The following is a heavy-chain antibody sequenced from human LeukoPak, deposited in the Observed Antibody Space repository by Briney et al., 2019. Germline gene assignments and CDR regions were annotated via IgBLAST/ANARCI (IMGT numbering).Heavy chain of an antibody. J-gene: IGHJ4*02. D-gene: IGHD5-24*01. Sequence: GGSLRLSCAASGFTFSSYAMSWVRQAPGKGLEWVSAISGSGGSTYYADSVKGRFTISRDNSKGTVYLHMNSLRPEDTAVYYCAKDDAWLQYGDWGRGTLVTVSS. V-gene: IGHV3-23*01. CDR2: ISGSGGST. CDR3: AKDDAWLQYGD. CDR1: GFTFSSYA.